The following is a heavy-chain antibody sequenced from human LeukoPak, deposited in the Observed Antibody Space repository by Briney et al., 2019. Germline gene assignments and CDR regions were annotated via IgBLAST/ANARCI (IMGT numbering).Heavy chain of an antibody. J-gene: IGHJ4*02. CDR1: GFTFSSYG. D-gene: IGHD3-9*01. V-gene: IGHV3-33*01. CDR3: ARDRLGLEYFDWLGYLDY. CDR2: IWYDGSNK. Sequence: GGSLRLSCAASGFTFSSYGMPWVRQAPGKGLEWVAVIWYDGSNKYYADSVKGRFTISRDNSKNTLYLPMNSLRAEDTAVYYWARDRLGLEYFDWLGYLDYCGQGTLVTVSS.